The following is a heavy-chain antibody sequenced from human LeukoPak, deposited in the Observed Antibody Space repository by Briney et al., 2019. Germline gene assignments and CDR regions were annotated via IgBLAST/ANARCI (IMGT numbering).Heavy chain of an antibody. Sequence: GGSLRLSCAASGFTISNYVMHWVRQAPGKGLECVAVISNDGTNKYYADSVKGQFTISRDNSKNTLYLQMNSLRAEDTAVYYCAKVWVRGIINYWGQGTLVTVSS. CDR2: ISNDGTNK. CDR3: AKVWVRGIINY. V-gene: IGHV3-30*18. CDR1: GFTISNYV. J-gene: IGHJ4*02. D-gene: IGHD3-10*01.